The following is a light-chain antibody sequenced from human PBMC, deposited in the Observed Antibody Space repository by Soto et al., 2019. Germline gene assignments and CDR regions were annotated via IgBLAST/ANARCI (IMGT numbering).Light chain of an antibody. J-gene: IGKJ5*01. CDR2: LGS. CDR1: QSLLHSNGYNY. CDR3: MQALQSPIT. V-gene: IGKV2-28*01. Sequence: IVMTQSPLSLPVTPGEPASISCRSSQSLLHSNGYNYLDWYLQKPGQSPQLLIYLGSNRASGVPDRISGSGSGTDYTLKISRVEAEDVGVYYCMQALQSPITFGQGTR.